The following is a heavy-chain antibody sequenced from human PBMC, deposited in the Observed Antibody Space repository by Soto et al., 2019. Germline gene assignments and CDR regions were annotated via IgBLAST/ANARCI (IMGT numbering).Heavy chain of an antibody. CDR2: ISPSSAAT. V-gene: IGHV3-23*01. CDR3: AKLCCTVRDCFGL. D-gene: IGHD2-21*01. J-gene: IGHJ3*01. CDR1: GFTFSSYP. Sequence: GGSLRLSCAASGFTFSSYPMSWVRQAPGKGLEWVSVISPSSAATYYADSVKGRFTISRDNSRNTLFLQMNSLRAEDTALYYCAKLCCTVRDCFGLWRQGTMVPVSS.